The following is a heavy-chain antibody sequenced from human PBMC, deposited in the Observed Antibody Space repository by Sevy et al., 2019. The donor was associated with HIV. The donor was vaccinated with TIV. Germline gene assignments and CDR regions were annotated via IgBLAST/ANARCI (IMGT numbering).Heavy chain of an antibody. J-gene: IGHJ4*02. V-gene: IGHV5-10-1*01. Sequence: GESLKISCKGSGYSFTTYWITWVRQMPGKGLEWVGRIDPSDSYTNYSPSFQGHVTISADKSISTVYLQWSSLKASDTAMYYCARHLGYYDSGTYYDYFDYWGQGTLVTVSS. CDR1: GYSFTTYW. D-gene: IGHD3-10*01. CDR2: IDPSDSYT. CDR3: ARHLGYYDSGTYYDYFDY.